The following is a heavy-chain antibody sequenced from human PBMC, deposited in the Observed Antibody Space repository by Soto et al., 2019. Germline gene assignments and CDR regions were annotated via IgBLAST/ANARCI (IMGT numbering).Heavy chain of an antibody. Sequence: SGPTLVDPTQTLTLTCTFSGFSFTTAGVAVGWIRQTPGGALEWLTLIYYNDDRRFSPSLKTRLTITGDTSKNQVVLSLTNVDPGDTATYFCAHSDGGYEIIYFDFWGQGIPVTVSS. J-gene: IGHJ4*02. CDR3: AHSDGGYEIIYFDF. CDR1: GFSFTTAGVA. CDR2: IYYNDDR. V-gene: IGHV2-5*01. D-gene: IGHD5-12*01.